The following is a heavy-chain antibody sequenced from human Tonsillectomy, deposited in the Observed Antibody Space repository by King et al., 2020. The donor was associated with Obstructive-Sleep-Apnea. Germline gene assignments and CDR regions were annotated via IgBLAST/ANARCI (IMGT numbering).Heavy chain of an antibody. CDR3: TTVGVDYYDSSGYYSPDY. J-gene: IGHJ4*02. V-gene: IGHV3-15*01. CDR2: IKSKTDGGTT. D-gene: IGHD3-22*01. Sequence: QLVQSGGGLVKPGGSLRLSCAASGFTFSNAWMSWVRQAPGKGLEWVGRIKSKTDGGTTDYAAPVKGRFTISRDDSKNTLYLQMNSLKTEDTAVYYCTTVGVDYYDSSGYYSPDYWGQGTLVTVSS. CDR1: GFTFSNAW.